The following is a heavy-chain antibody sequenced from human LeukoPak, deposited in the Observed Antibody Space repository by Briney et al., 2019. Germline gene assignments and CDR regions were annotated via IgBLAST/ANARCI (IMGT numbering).Heavy chain of an antibody. J-gene: IGHJ4*02. CDR2: INPSGGST. CDR1: GYTFTSYY. V-gene: IGHV1-46*01. D-gene: IGHD2-15*01. Sequence: ASVKVSCKASGYTFTSYYMHWVRQAPGQGLEWMGIINPSGGSTSYAQKFQGRVTMTRDMSTSTVYMELSSLRSDDTAVYYCARMVDLTHWFDYWGQGTLVTVSS. CDR3: ARMVDLTHWFDY.